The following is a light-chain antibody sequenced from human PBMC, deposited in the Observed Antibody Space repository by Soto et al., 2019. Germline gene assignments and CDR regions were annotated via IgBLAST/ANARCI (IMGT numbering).Light chain of an antibody. V-gene: IGLV1-51*01. CDR2: DNN. CDR1: SSNIGNNY. Sequence: QSVLTQPPSVSAAPGQKVTISCSGSSSNIGNNYVSWYQQLPGTAPKLLIYDNNKRPSGIPDRFSGSKSGTSATLGITGLQNGDEADYYCGTWGSSMSARVFGTGTKVTVL. J-gene: IGLJ1*01. CDR3: GTWGSSMSARV.